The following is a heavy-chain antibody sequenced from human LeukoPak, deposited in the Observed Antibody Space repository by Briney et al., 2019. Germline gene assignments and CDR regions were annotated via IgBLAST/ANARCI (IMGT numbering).Heavy chain of an antibody. CDR3: ATVIMGSGWYFDF. CDR2: ITTSDGNT. J-gene: IGHJ4*02. Sequence: PGGSLRLSCAASGFTFSSYTMSWVRQAPGKGLEWVSTITTSDGNTYYADSVKGRFTVSRDNSKNTLYLQMNSLRAEDSAVYYCATVIMGSGWYFDFWGQGTLVTVSS. D-gene: IGHD6-19*01. V-gene: IGHV3-23*01. CDR1: GFTFSSYT.